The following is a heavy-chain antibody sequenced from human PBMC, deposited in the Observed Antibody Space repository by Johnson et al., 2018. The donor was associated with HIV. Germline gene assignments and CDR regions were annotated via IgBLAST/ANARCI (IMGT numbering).Heavy chain of an antibody. J-gene: IGHJ3*02. CDR3: SRDDTMMHCFDI. CDR1: GFTFSSYG. D-gene: IGHD3-22*01. CDR2: IYSDGST. V-gene: IGHV3-NL1*01. Sequence: QVQLVESGGGVVQPGGSLRLSCAASGFTFSSYGMHWVRQAPGKGLEWVSVIYSDGSTYYADSVKGRCTISRDNSKNTLYRKMNSLRPEDTAVYYLSRDDTMMHCFDIWGQGTMVTVSS.